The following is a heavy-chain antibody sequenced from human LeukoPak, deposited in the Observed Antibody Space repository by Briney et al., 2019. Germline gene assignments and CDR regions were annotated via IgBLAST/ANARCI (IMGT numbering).Heavy chain of an antibody. Sequence: GGSLRLSCTASGFTFTSYAMHGVGQAPGKGLGWGAVISYDASNKYYADSLKSRFTISRDTSKNPLYPQMNTLTAADTAGYYCARGRYCNSPTCYPEDYFDHWGQGTLVTVSS. CDR1: GFTFTSYA. J-gene: IGHJ4*02. V-gene: IGHV3-30*04. D-gene: IGHD2-2*01. CDR2: ISYDASNK. CDR3: ARGRYCNSPTCYPEDYFDH.